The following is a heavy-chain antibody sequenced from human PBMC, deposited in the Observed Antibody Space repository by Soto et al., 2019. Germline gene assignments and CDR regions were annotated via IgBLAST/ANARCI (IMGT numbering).Heavy chain of an antibody. V-gene: IGHV3-23*01. CDR3: AKEVFAAAYAATSALDL. CDR1: GFTFSSHA. J-gene: IGHJ4*02. Sequence: GGSLRLSCAASGFTFSSHAMGWLRQAPGTGPEWVAFVDGSGYDTSYAESVKGRFTVSRDNSENSLFLHMSSLRAEDTGRYFCAKEVFAAAYAATSALDLWGQGTLVTVSS. D-gene: IGHD2-15*01. CDR2: VDGSGYDT.